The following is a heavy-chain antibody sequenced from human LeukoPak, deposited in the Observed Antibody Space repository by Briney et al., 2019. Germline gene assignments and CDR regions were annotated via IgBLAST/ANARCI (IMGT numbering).Heavy chain of an antibody. V-gene: IGHV4-34*01. Sequence: PSETLSLTCAVYGGSFSGYYWSWIRQPPGKGLEWIGEINHSGSTNYNPSLKSRVTISVDTSKNQFSLKLSSVTAADTAVYYCARGRQYYDFWSGLPAFDIWGQGTMVTVSS. J-gene: IGHJ3*02. CDR1: GGSFSGYY. D-gene: IGHD3-3*01. CDR2: INHSGST. CDR3: ARGRQYYDFWSGLPAFDI.